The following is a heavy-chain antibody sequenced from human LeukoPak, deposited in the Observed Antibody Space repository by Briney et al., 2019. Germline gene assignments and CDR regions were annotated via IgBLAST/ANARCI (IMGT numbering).Heavy chain of an antibody. D-gene: IGHD6-13*01. CDR1: GGSISSYY. J-gene: IGHJ4*02. CDR3: ARAYSSSWYCDY. V-gene: IGHV4-59*01. CDR2: IYYSGST. Sequence: PSETLSLTCTVSGGSISSYYWSWIRQPPGKGLEWIGYIYYSGSTNYNPSLKSRVTISVDTSKNQFSLKLSSVTAADTAVYYCARAYSSSWYCDYWGQGTLVTVSS.